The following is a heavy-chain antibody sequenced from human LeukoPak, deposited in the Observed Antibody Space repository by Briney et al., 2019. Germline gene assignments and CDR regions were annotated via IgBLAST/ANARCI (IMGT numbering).Heavy chain of an antibody. D-gene: IGHD5-12*01. CDR1: GGSISSSSYY. V-gene: IGHV4-39*01. J-gene: IGHJ6*03. Sequence: PSETLSLTCTVSGGSISSSSYYWGWIRQPPGKGLEWIGSIYYSGSTYYNPSLKSRVTISVDTSKNQFSLKLSSVTAADTAVYYCARVATIFTAPVMLYYYYMDVWGKGTTVTISS. CDR2: IYYSGST. CDR3: ARVATIFTAPVMLYYYYMDV.